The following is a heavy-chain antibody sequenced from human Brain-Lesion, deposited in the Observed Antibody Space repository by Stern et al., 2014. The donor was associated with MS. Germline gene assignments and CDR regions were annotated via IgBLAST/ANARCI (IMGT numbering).Heavy chain of an antibody. CDR1: GYTLNEFY. CDR2: FDPEDGKP. Sequence: QVQLVQSGAEVKKPGASVRVSCKVSGYTLNEFYMHWVRQAPRKGLEWMGGFDPEDGKPIYAQKFQGRVTMTEDTSTDTAYMELRSLRSEDTAVYYCATLSPGAGGNYYRHFDYWGQGTLVTVSS. V-gene: IGHV1-24*01. D-gene: IGHD1-26*01. J-gene: IGHJ4*02. CDR3: ATLSPGAGGNYYRHFDY.